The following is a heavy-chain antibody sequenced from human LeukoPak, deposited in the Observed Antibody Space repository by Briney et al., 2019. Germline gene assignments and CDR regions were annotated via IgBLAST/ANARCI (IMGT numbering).Heavy chain of an antibody. CDR1: GGSIISSNW. Sequence: SSGTLSLTCAVSGGSIISSNWWSWVRQHPGKGLEWIGYIYYSGSTYYNPSLKSRVTISVDTSKNQFSLKLSSVTAADTAVYYCARAIPGYCSSTSCYVGGENWFDPWGQGTLVTVSS. CDR2: IYYSGST. V-gene: IGHV4-4*02. D-gene: IGHD2-2*01. CDR3: ARAIPGYCSSTSCYVGGENWFDP. J-gene: IGHJ5*02.